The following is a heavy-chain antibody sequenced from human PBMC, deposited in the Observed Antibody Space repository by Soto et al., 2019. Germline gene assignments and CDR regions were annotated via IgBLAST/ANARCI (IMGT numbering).Heavy chain of an antibody. Sequence: ASVKVSCKASGYTFTRYGISWVRQAPGQGLEWMGWISAYNGNTNYAQKLQGRVTMTTDTSTSTAYMELRSLRSDDTAVYYCARYCSSTSCSPYYYYYGMDVWGQGTTVTVSS. J-gene: IGHJ6*02. CDR3: ARYCSSTSCSPYYYYYGMDV. D-gene: IGHD2-2*01. CDR2: ISAYNGNT. V-gene: IGHV1-18*04. CDR1: GYTFTRYG.